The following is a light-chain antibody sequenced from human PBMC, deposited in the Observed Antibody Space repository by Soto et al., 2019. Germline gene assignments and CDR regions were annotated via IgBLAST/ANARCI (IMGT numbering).Light chain of an antibody. J-gene: IGLJ3*02. V-gene: IGLV2-14*01. CDR1: SSDVGYYNY. CDR3: TSYTTSSTQV. CDR2: EVS. Sequence: QSVLTQPASMSGSPGQSITISCTGTSSDVGYYNYVSWYQHHPGKVPKLIIYEVSNRPSRISNRFSGSKSGNTASLTISGLQAEDEADYYCTSYTTSSTQVFGGGTKLTVL.